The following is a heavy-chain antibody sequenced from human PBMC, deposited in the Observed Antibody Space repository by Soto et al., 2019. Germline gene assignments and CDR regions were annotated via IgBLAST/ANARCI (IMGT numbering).Heavy chain of an antibody. D-gene: IGHD6-13*01. J-gene: IGHJ6*02. Sequence: GASMMISSKGSGYSFSSYCINWVRQMPGKGLEWMGIIYPGDHDTRYSPSFQGQVAISADKSISTAYLQWWSLKASDTAMYYCARHHGSPGSYFGMDVWGQGTTVTVSS. V-gene: IGHV5-51*01. CDR2: IYPGDHDT. CDR3: ARHHGSPGSYFGMDV. CDR1: GYSFSSYC.